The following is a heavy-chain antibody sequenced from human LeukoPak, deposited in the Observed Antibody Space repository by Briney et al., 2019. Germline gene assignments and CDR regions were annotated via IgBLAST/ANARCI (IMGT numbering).Heavy chain of an antibody. J-gene: IGHJ5*02. CDR2: VNQSGGS. Sequence: SETLSLTCAVYGESLDSFYWNWVRQSPGKGLEWLGEVNQSGGSDYNPALESRVAISADASKKEFSLKLISVTVADTAVYYCAVRLTTGRLGTATTWFDPWGQGTLVSVSS. CDR3: AVRLTTGRLGTATTWFDP. V-gene: IGHV4-34*01. D-gene: IGHD1-1*01. CDR1: GESLDSFY.